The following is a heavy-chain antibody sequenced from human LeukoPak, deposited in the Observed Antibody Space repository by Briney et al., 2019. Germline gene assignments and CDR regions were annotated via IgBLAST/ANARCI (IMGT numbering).Heavy chain of an antibody. CDR1: GXSISSSSNY. CDR3: ARHPEYCSGGSCYLVWFDP. CDR2: IYYSGST. J-gene: IGHJ5*02. D-gene: IGHD2-15*01. V-gene: IGHV4-39*01. Sequence: PSETLSLTWTVSGXSISSSSNYWGWIRQPPGKGPEWIGSIYYSGSTYYNPSLKSRVTISVDASKNQFSLKLSSVTAADTAVYYCARHPEYCSGGSCYLVWFDPWGQGTLVTVSS.